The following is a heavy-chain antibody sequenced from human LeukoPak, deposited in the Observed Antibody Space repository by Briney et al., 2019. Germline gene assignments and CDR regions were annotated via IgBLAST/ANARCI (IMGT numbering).Heavy chain of an antibody. Sequence: SETLSLTCAVYGGSFSGYYWSWIRQPPGKGLEWIGEINHSGSTNYNPSLKSRVTISVDTSKNQFSLKLSSVTAADTAVYYCARGPHFWSGFTRYYYGMDVWGQGTTVTVSS. V-gene: IGHV4-34*01. CDR3: ARGPHFWSGFTRYYYGMDV. J-gene: IGHJ6*02. CDR1: GGSFSGYY. CDR2: INHSGST. D-gene: IGHD3-3*01.